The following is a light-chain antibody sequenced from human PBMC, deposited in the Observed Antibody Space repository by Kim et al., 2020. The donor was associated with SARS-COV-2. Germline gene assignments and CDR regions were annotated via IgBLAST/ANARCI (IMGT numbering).Light chain of an antibody. CDR2: GAS. CDR1: QSVSSSH. J-gene: IGKJ1*01. CDR3: QKYGSTWT. V-gene: IGKV3-20*01. Sequence: EIVLTQSPGPLSLSPGERATLSCRASQSVSSSHLAWYQQKPGQAPRLLIYGASTRATGIPDRCSGSGSGTDFTLTISRLEPEDFAVFYCQKYGSTWTFGQGTKVDIK.